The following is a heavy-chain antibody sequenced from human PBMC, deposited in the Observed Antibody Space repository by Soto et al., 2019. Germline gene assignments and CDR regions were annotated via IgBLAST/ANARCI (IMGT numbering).Heavy chain of an antibody. D-gene: IGHD6-25*01. CDR2: IYGGGST. V-gene: IGHV3-66*01. CDR3: TRDRGGYYGMDV. Sequence: EVQLVESGGTLVQPGGSLRLSCAASGFTVSSNYMSWVRQAPGKGLEWVSVIYGGGSTYYADFVRDRFTVSRDNSKNTLYLQMNSLRAEDTAVYYCTRDRGGYYGMDVWGQGTTVTVSS. CDR1: GFTVSSNY. J-gene: IGHJ6*02.